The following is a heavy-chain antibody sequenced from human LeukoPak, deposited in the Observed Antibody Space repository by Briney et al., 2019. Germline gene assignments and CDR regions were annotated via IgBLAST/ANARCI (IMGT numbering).Heavy chain of an antibody. CDR1: GFTFSSYG. V-gene: IGHV3-30*03. CDR3: ARGRYSGYVFDY. CDR2: ISYDGSNK. D-gene: IGHD5-12*01. J-gene: IGHJ4*02. Sequence: SLRLSCAASGFTFSSYGMHWVRQAPGKGLEWLAVISYDGSNKYYADSVKGRFTISRDNSKNTLYLQMNSLRAEDTAVYYCARGRYSGYVFDYWGQGTLVTVSS.